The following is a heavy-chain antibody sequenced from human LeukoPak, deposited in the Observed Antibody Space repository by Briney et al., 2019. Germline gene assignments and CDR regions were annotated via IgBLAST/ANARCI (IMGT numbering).Heavy chain of an antibody. CDR3: ARATYYDSSGYWGYYFDY. Sequence: GGSLRLSCAASGFTFSNYWMSWVRQAPGKGLEWVANINQHGSENYYVDSVRGRFTISRDNAQNSLFLQMNSLRAEDTAVYYCARATYYDSSGYWGYYFDYWGQGTLVTVSP. J-gene: IGHJ4*02. CDR1: GFTFSNYW. CDR2: INQHGSEN. V-gene: IGHV3-7*01. D-gene: IGHD3-22*01.